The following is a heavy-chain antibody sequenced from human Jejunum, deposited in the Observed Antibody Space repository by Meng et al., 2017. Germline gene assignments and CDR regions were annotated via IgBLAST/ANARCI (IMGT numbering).Heavy chain of an antibody. CDR3: ARERWEYYESSGFDS. CDR1: GGSISGGDYY. CDR2: IHYIGSA. V-gene: IGHV4-30-4*01. D-gene: IGHD3-22*01. J-gene: IGHJ4*02. Sequence: QVQLQESGPGLVKPSQTLSLTCTVAGGSISGGDYYWSWIRRPPGKGLEWIGYIHYIGSAFFHPSFKSRAAISVDTSNNQFSLKLNSVTAGDTAVYYCARERWEYYESSGFDSWGQGTLVTVSS.